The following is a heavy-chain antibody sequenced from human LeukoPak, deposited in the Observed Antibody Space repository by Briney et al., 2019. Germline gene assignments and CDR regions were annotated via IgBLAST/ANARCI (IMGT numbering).Heavy chain of an antibody. Sequence: PSETLSLTCTVSGGSISSGSYYWGWIRQPPGKGLEWIGSIYYSGSTYYNPSLKSRVTISVDTSKNQFSLKLSSVTAADTAVYYCASLFITNCSGGSCYEYYFDYWGQGTLVTVSS. CDR2: IYYSGST. CDR1: GGSISSGSYY. CDR3: ASLFITNCSGGSCYEYYFDY. D-gene: IGHD2-15*01. V-gene: IGHV4-39*07. J-gene: IGHJ4*02.